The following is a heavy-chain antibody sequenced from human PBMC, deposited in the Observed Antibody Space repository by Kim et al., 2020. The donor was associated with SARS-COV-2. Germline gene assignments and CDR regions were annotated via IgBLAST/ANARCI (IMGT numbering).Heavy chain of an antibody. CDR2: IYYSGST. CDR3: ARQARGCPVWVNWFDP. D-gene: IGHD3-16*01. J-gene: IGHJ5*02. CDR1: GGSISSSSYY. V-gene: IGHV4-39*01. Sequence: SETLSLTCTVSGGSISSSSYYWGWIRQPPGKGLEWIGSIYYSGSTYYNPSLKSRVTISVDTYKNQFSLKLSFVTAADTAVYYCARQARGCPVWVNWFDPWGQGTLVTVSS.